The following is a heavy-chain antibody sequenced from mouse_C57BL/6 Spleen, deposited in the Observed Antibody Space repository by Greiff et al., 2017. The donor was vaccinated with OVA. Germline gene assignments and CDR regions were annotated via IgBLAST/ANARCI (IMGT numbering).Heavy chain of an antibody. CDR2: IYPGSGST. D-gene: IGHD2-3*01. V-gene: IGHV1-55*01. CDR3: ARAGDDGDLDWYFDV. CDR1: GYTFTSYW. J-gene: IGHJ1*03. Sequence: QVQLQQPGAELVKPGASVKMSCKASGYTFTSYWITWVKQRPGQGLEWIGDIYPGSGSTNYNEKFKSKATLTVDTSSSTAYMQLSSLTSEDSAVYYCARAGDDGDLDWYFDVWGTGTTVTVSS.